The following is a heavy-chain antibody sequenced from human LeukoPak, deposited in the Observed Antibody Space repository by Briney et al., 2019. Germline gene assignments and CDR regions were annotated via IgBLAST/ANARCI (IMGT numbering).Heavy chain of an antibody. J-gene: IGHJ4*02. D-gene: IGHD3-22*01. V-gene: IGHV1-69*04. CDR3: ARADRDSSLIDY. Sequence: SVKVSCKASGCTFSSYAISWVRQAPGQGLEWMGRIIPILGIANYAQKFQGRVTITADKSTSTAYMELSSLRSEDTAVYYCARADRDSSLIDYWGQGTLVTVSS. CDR1: GCTFSSYA. CDR2: IIPILGIA.